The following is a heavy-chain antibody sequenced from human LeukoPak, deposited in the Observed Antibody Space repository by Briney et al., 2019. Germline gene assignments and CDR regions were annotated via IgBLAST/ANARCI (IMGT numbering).Heavy chain of an antibody. J-gene: IGHJ5*02. CDR1: GFSLPTPGVG. D-gene: IGHD4-17*01. CDR3: AHRKGLGTVTPSWFDP. V-gene: IGHV2-5*02. Sequence: SGPTLVKPTQTLTLTCTFSGFSLPTPGVGVGWIRQPPGKALEWLSLIYWDDDKRYSPSLKTRLTITKDTSKNQVVLTMTNMDPVDTATYYCAHRKGLGTVTPSWFDPWGQGALVTVSS. CDR2: IYWDDDK.